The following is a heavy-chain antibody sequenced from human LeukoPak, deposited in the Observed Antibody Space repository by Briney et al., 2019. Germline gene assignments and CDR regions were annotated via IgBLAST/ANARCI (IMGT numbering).Heavy chain of an antibody. CDR3: GRHRSGSGTYFIDH. Sequence: PGGSLRLSCVVSGLTLSSYSMIWLRQAPGKGLQWVANMKKDGSETNYGDSVKGRFTIPRDNARNSLYLQMNSLRAEDTAVYYCGRHRSGSGTYFIDHWGQGTLVSVSS. D-gene: IGHD3-10*01. J-gene: IGHJ4*02. CDR1: GLTLSSYS. CDR2: MKKDGSET. V-gene: IGHV3-7*01.